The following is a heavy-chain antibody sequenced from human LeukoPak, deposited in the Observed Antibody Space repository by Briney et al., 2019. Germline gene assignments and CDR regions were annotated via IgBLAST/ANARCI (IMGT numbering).Heavy chain of an antibody. CDR3: ARVELKATTAFYYYYGMDV. V-gene: IGHV4-59*01. CDR2: IYYSGST. Sequence: SETLSLTCTVSGGSISSYYWSWIRQPPGKGLEWIGYIYYSGSTNYHPSLKSRVTISVDTSKNKFSLKLSSVTAADTAVYYCARVELKATTAFYYYYGMDVWGQGTTVTVSS. D-gene: IGHD5-12*01. CDR1: GGSISSYY. J-gene: IGHJ6*02.